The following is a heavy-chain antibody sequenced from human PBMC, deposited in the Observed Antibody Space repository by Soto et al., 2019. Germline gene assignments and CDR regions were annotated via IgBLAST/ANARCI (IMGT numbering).Heavy chain of an antibody. D-gene: IGHD6-13*01. CDR1: GFTFSSYG. J-gene: IGHJ4*02. V-gene: IGHV3-33*01. Sequence: VQLVESGGGVVQPGRSLRLSCAASGFTFSSYGMHWVRQAPGKGLEWVAVIWYDGSNKYYADSVKGRFTISRDNSKNTLYLQMNSLRAEDTAVYYCARDEIGKLVSARFDYWGQGTLVTVSS. CDR2: IWYDGSNK. CDR3: ARDEIGKLVSARFDY.